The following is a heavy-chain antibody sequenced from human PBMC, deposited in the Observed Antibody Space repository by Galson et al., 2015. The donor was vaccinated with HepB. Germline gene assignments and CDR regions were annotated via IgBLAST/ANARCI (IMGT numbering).Heavy chain of an antibody. J-gene: IGHJ4*02. CDR2: IKQDGSEK. D-gene: IGHD3-3*01. V-gene: IGHV3-7*03. CDR1: GFTFSSYW. CDR3: ARRIEGITIFGVVPPSFDY. Sequence: SLRLSCAASGFTFSSYWMSWVRQAPGKGLEWVANIKQDGSEKYYVDSVKGRFTISRDNAKNALYLQMNSLRAEDTAVYYCARRIEGITIFGVVPPSFDYWGQGTLVTVSS.